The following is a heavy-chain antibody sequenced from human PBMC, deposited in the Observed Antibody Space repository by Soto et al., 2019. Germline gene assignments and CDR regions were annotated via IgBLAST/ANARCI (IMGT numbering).Heavy chain of an antibody. D-gene: IGHD1-26*01. Sequence: SETLSLTCTVSGGSISSGGYYWSWIRQHPGKGLEWIGYIYYSGSTYYNPSLKSQVTISVDTSKNQISLKLSSVTAADTAVYYCARWMGDYGMDVWGQGTTVTVSS. CDR1: GGSISSGGYY. CDR3: ARWMGDYGMDV. V-gene: IGHV4-31*01. J-gene: IGHJ6*02. CDR2: IYYSGST.